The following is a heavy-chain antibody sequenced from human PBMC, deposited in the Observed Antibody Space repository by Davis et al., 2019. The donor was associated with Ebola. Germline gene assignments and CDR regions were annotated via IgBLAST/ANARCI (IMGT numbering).Heavy chain of an antibody. D-gene: IGHD6-13*01. CDR1: GGSISSYY. CDR2: IYYSGST. Sequence: PSETLFLTCTVSGGSISSYYWSWIRQPPGKGLEWIGYIYYSGSTNSNPSLNIRVTISVDTSKNQFSLKLSSVTAADTAVYYCARRGAAAGTEAFDIWGQGTMVTVSS. V-gene: IGHV4-59*08. CDR3: ARRGAAAGTEAFDI. J-gene: IGHJ3*02.